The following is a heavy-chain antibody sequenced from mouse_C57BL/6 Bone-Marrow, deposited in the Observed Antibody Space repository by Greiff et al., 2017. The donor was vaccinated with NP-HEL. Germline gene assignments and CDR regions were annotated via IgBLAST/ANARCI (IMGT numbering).Heavy chain of an antibody. CDR3: ARESYYYGFAY. CDR1: GFTFSSYP. D-gene: IGHD1-1*01. Sequence: EVQGVESGGGLVKPGGSLKLSCAASGFTFSSYPMSWVRQTPEKRLEWVATISGGGGNTYYPDSVKGRFTISRDNAKNTLYLQMSSLRSEDTALYYCARESYYYGFAYWGQGTLVTVSA. V-gene: IGHV5-9*01. J-gene: IGHJ3*01. CDR2: ISGGGGNT.